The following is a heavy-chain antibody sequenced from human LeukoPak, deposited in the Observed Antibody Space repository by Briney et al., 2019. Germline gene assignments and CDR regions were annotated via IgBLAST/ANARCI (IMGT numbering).Heavy chain of an antibody. D-gene: IGHD3-3*01. CDR1: GYTFTSYG. CDR2: ISGYNGNT. CDR3: ASGFWSGYSGQSNFDY. J-gene: IGHJ4*02. Sequence: ASVKVSCKASGYTFTSYGISWVRQAPGQGLEWMGWISGYNGNTNYEQKVQGRVTMTTDTSTNTAYMELRSLRSDDTAVYYCASGFWSGYSGQSNFDYWGQGTLVTVSS. V-gene: IGHV1-18*01.